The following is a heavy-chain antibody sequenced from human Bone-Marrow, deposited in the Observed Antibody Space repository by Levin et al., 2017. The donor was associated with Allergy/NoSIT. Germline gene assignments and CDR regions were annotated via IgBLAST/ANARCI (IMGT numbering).Heavy chain of an antibody. Sequence: SQTLSLTCTVSGGSISSSFNYWGWIRQSPGKGLEWIGGIYYSGSTYHNPSLKSRVTISVDTSNNQFFLRLTSVTAADTAIYYCARIYSYYYGMDVWGQGTTVTVSS. V-gene: IGHV4-39*01. CDR3: ARIYSYYYGMDV. CDR2: IYYSGST. J-gene: IGHJ6*02. CDR1: GGSISSSFNY. D-gene: IGHD4-11*01.